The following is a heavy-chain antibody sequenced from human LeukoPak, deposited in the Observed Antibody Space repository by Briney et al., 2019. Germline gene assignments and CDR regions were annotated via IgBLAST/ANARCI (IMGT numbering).Heavy chain of an antibody. CDR3: ARDLTYYYDSSVPY. CDR1: GFTFRNYA. CDR2: VSGSDDTT. D-gene: IGHD3-22*01. Sequence: GGSLRLSCAASGFTFRNYAVSWVRQAPGKGLEWVSTVSGSDDTTYYPDSVKGRFTISRDNSKNTLYLQMNSLRAEDTAVYYCARDLTYYYDSSVPYWGQGTLVTVSS. V-gene: IGHV3-23*01. J-gene: IGHJ4*02.